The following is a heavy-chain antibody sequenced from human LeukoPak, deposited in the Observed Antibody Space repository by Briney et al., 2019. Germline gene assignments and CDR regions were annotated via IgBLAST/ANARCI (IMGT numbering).Heavy chain of an antibody. J-gene: IGHJ5*02. Sequence: ASVKVSCKASGYTFTGYYMHWVRQAPGQGLEWMGWINPNSGGTNYAQKFQGRVTMTRDTSISTAYMELSRLRSDDTAVYYCAGTGMPITMIGWFDPWGQGTLVTVSS. CDR3: AGTGMPITMIGWFDP. CDR1: GYTFTGYY. D-gene: IGHD3-22*01. CDR2: INPNSGGT. V-gene: IGHV1-2*02.